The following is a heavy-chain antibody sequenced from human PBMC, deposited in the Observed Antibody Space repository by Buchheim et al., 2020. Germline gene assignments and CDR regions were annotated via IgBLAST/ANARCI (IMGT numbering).Heavy chain of an antibody. Sequence: QVQLQESGPGLVEPSETLSLTCTVSGVSISDYYWSWIRQPPGKGLEWIGYLYNSRSTNFNPSLKSRVTISVDTSKNQFSLNLSSVTAADTAVYYCAGDYFDSSGYSDYWGQGTL. CDR2: LYNSRST. CDR1: GVSISDYY. D-gene: IGHD3-22*01. J-gene: IGHJ4*02. V-gene: IGHV4-59*01. CDR3: AGDYFDSSGYSDY.